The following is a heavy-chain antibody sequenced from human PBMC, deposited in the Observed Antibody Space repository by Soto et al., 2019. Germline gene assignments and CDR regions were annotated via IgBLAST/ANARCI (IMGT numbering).Heavy chain of an antibody. CDR3: AREGIAARMPTD. V-gene: IGHV1-2*02. CDR1: GYTFTGYY. Sequence: ASVKVSCKASGYTFTGYYLHWVRQAPGQGLEWLGWINPNGGGTNYAQDFQGRITMTRDASINTAYLELTRLKSEDTGLYYCAREGIAARMPTDWGQGTLVTVSS. D-gene: IGHD2-15*01. J-gene: IGHJ4*02. CDR2: INPNGGGT.